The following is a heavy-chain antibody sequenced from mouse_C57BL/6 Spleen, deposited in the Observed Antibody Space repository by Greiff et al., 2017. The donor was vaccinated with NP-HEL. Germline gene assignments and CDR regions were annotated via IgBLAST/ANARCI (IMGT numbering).Heavy chain of an antibody. Sequence: DVMLVESGGGLVKPGGSLKLSCAASGFTFSDYGMHWVRQAPEKGLEWVAYISSGSSTIYYADTVKGRFTITRDNAKNTLFLQMTRRSSEVTAMYNCARSRYPYYYAMDYWGQGTSVTVSS. D-gene: IGHD2-14*01. CDR2: ISSGSSTI. CDR1: GFTFSDYG. V-gene: IGHV5-17*01. CDR3: ARSRYPYYYAMDY. J-gene: IGHJ4*01.